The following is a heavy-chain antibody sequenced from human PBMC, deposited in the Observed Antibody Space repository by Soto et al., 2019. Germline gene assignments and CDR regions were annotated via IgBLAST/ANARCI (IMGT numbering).Heavy chain of an antibody. Sequence: SETLSLTCAVYGGSFSGYYWSWLRQPPGKGLEWIGEINHSGSTNYNPSLKSRVTISVDTSKNQFSLKLSSVTAADTAVYYCARAEIVVVTATDAFDIWGQGTMVPVSS. CDR3: ARAEIVVVTATDAFDI. D-gene: IGHD2-21*02. CDR1: GGSFSGYY. J-gene: IGHJ3*02. CDR2: INHSGST. V-gene: IGHV4-34*01.